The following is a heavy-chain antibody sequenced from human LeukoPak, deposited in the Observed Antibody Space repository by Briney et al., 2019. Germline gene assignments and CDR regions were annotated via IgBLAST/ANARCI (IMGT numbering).Heavy chain of an antibody. V-gene: IGHV5-51*01. CDR2: IYPGDSDT. CDR3: ARREDTLGIALDI. Sequence: GESLQISCKGSGYSFTSYWIGWVRQVPGKGLEWMGIIYPGDSDTRYSPSFQGQVTISADKSISTAYLQWSSLKASDTAMYYCARREDTLGIALDIWGQGTMVTVSS. CDR1: GYSFTSYW. J-gene: IGHJ3*02. D-gene: IGHD7-27*01.